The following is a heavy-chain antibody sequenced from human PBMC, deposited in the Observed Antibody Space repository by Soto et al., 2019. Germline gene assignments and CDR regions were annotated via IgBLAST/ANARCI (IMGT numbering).Heavy chain of an antibody. CDR2: VYHTGSV. J-gene: IGHJ1*01. D-gene: IGHD6-6*01. CDR1: GVSLTGYH. CDR3: ARRLNLVSCDH. V-gene: IGHV4-59*01. Sequence: QVHLQESGPGLVKPSETLSLTCNVSGVSLTGYHWNWIRQPPGKTLEWIGSVYHTGSVSYNPSLKGRASISVDRSKNHFSLRLTSVTAADTAVYYCARRLNLVSCDHCCQGTLVSVSS.